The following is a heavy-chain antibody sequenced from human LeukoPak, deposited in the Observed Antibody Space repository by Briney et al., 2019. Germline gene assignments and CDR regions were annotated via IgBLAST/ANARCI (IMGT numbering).Heavy chain of an antibody. CDR1: GGSISSSSYY. D-gene: IGHD5-12*01. V-gene: IGHV4-39*01. CDR2: IYYSGST. CDR3: ARHTIRGYDVSTFDY. Sequence: SETLSLTCTVSGGSISSSSYYWGWIRQPPGKGLEWIGSIYYSGSTYYNPSLKSRVTTSVDTSKNQFSLKLSSVTAADTAVYYCARHTIRGYDVSTFDYWGQGTLVTVSS. J-gene: IGHJ4*02.